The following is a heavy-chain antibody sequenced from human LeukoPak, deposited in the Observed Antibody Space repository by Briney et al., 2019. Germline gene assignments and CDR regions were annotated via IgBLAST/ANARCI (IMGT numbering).Heavy chain of an antibody. CDR1: GFTVSSNY. V-gene: IGHV3-23*01. D-gene: IGHD3-10*01. Sequence: PGGSLRLSCAASGFTVSSNYMSWVRQAPGKGLEWVSAISGSGGSTYYADSVKGRFTISRDNAKNALSLQMDSLRAEDTAVYYCAREGASGFDYWGRGTLVTVSS. J-gene: IGHJ4*02. CDR3: AREGASGFDY. CDR2: ISGSGGST.